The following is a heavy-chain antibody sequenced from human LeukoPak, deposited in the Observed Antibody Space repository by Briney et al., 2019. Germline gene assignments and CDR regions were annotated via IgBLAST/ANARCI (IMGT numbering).Heavy chain of an antibody. D-gene: IGHD1-26*01. CDR1: GFTFSNTN. J-gene: IGHJ4*02. Sequence: KPGGSLRLSCAASGFTFSNTNMNWVRQAPGKGLKWVSFISASSNYIYYADSVKGRFTISRDNAENSLFLQMNSLRAEDTAVYYCKRRRPGGSYRDYWGQGTLVTVSS. CDR2: ISASSNYI. V-gene: IGHV3-21*04. CDR3: KRRRPGGSYRDY.